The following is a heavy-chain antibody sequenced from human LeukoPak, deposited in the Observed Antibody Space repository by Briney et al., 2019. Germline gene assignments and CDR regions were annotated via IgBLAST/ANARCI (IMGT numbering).Heavy chain of an antibody. D-gene: IGHD6-6*01. CDR2: IYHSGST. V-gene: IGHV4-59*01. J-gene: IGHJ1*01. CDR3: ARGGAARLHFQN. Sequence: SETLSLTCTVSGGSISTYYWNWIRQPPGKGLEWIGYIYHSGSTNYNPSLQSRVTISVDTSKNQFSLNLNSVTAAGTAVYYCARGGAARLHFQNWGQGTLVTASS. CDR1: GGSISTYY.